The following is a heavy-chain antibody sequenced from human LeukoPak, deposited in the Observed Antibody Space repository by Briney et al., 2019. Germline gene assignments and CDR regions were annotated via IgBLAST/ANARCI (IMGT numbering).Heavy chain of an antibody. CDR2: INTNTGNP. Sequence: ASVKVSCKASGYTFTSYAMNWGRQAPGQGLEWMGWINTNTGNPTYAQGFTGRFVFSLDTSVSTAYLQISSLKAEDTAVYYCARGYYWNMHIVGADYWGQGTLVTVSS. J-gene: IGHJ4*02. CDR1: GYTFTSYA. V-gene: IGHV7-4-1*02. CDR3: ARGYYWNMHIVGADY. D-gene: IGHD1-26*01.